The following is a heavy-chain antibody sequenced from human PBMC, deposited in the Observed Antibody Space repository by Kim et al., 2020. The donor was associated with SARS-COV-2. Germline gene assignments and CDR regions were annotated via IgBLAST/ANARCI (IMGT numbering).Heavy chain of an antibody. CDR3: AMDIAAAGFLYNYGMDV. CDR1: GFTFSSYA. V-gene: IGHV3-23*01. CDR2: ISGSGGST. Sequence: GGSLRLSCAASGFTFSSYAMSWVRQAPGKGLEWVSAISGSGGSTYYADSVKGRFTISRDNSKNTLYLQMNSLRAEDTAVYYCAMDIAAAGFLYNYGMDVWGQGTTVTVSS. D-gene: IGHD6-13*01. J-gene: IGHJ6*02.